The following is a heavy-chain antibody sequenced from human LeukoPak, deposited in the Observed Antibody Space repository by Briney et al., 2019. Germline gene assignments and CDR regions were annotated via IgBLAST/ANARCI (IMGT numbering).Heavy chain of an antibody. J-gene: IGHJ4*02. CDR1: RGSISSFY. CDR2: IYTSGSS. CDR3: ARVWSDSGTYYDDRGAFDY. Sequence: SETLSLTCTVSRGSISSFYWSWIRQPAGKGLEWIGRIYTSGSSNYNPSLKSRVTISVDTSKNQFSLKLSSVTAADTAVYYCARVWSDSGTYYDDRGAFDYWGQGTLVSVSP. V-gene: IGHV4-4*07. D-gene: IGHD1-26*01.